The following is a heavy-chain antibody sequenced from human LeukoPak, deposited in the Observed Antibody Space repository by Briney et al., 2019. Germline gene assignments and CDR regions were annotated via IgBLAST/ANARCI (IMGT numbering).Heavy chain of an antibody. D-gene: IGHD6-13*01. CDR1: GFTLSSYA. CDR3: AKQSAGSAAWYSLHYDF. Sequence: GGSLRLSCAASGFTLSSYAMTWVRQAPGRGLEWVSSVDGGGGGTYYADSVKGRFTISRDNSKDTLYLQMNGLRAEDTAVHFCAKQSAGSAAWYSLHYDFWGQGTLVTVSS. J-gene: IGHJ4*02. CDR2: VDGGGGGT. V-gene: IGHV3-23*01.